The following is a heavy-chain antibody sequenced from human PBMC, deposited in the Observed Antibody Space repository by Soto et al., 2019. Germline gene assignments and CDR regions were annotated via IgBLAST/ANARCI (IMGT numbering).Heavy chain of an antibody. V-gene: IGHV1-69*01. CDR1: GGTFSSYA. CDR2: IIPIFGTA. J-gene: IGHJ6*02. CDR3: AKYYYDSSGYYYYGMDV. Sequence: QVQLVQSGAEVKKPGSSVKVSCKASGGTFSSYAISWVRQAPGQGLEWMGGIIPIFGTANYAQKFQGRVTITADESTSTAYMELSSLRSEDTAVYYCAKYYYDSSGYYYYGMDVWGQGTTVTVSS. D-gene: IGHD3-22*01.